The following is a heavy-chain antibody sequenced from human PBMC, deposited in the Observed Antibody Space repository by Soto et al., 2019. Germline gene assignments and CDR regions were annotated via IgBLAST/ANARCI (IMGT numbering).Heavy chain of an antibody. CDR2: ISAYNGNT. Sequence: QVQLGQSGAEVKKPGAAVRVSCKASGYTFTSYGISWVRQAPGQGLEWMGWISAYNGNTNYAQKLQGRVTMTTDTSTSTAYMELRSLRSDDTAVYYCARATKYYYDSSGYYQGVWGQGTMVTVSS. D-gene: IGHD3-22*01. CDR3: ARATKYYYDSSGYYQGV. V-gene: IGHV1-18*01. J-gene: IGHJ3*01. CDR1: GYTFTSYG.